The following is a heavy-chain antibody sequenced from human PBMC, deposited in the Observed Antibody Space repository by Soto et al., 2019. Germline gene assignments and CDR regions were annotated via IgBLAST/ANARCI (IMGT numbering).Heavy chain of an antibody. D-gene: IGHD3-10*01. CDR2: ISSSSSYT. Sequence: GGSLRLSCAASGFTFSDYYMSWIRQAPGKGLEWVSYISSSSSYTNYADSVKGRFTISRDNAKNSLYLQMNSLRAEDTAVYYCARIEITMVRGVKEFDYWGQGTLVTVSS. V-gene: IGHV3-11*06. CDR3: ARIEITMVRGVKEFDY. CDR1: GFTFSDYY. J-gene: IGHJ4*02.